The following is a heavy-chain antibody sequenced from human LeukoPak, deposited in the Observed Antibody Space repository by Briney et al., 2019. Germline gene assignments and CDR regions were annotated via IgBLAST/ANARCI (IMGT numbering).Heavy chain of an antibody. D-gene: IGHD3-22*01. J-gene: IGHJ5*02. Sequence: ASVKVSCKASGYTFTSSGITWVRQAPGQGLEWMGWISAYNGNTNYAQKLQGRVTMTTDTSTSTAYMELRSVRSDDTAVYYCARGDSGGPRDWFDPWGQGTLVTVSS. CDR2: ISAYNGNT. V-gene: IGHV1-18*01. CDR1: GYTFTSSG. CDR3: ARGDSGGPRDWFDP.